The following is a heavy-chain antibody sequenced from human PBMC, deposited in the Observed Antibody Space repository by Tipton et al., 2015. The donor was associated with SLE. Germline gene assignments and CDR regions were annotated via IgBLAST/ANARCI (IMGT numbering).Heavy chain of an antibody. V-gene: IGHV3-53*05. D-gene: IGHD3-3*01. CDR2: IYSGGST. CDR1: GFTVSSNY. Sequence: SLRLSCASSGFTVSSNYMSWVRQAPGKGLEWVSVIYSGGSTYYADSVKGRFTISRDNSKNTLYLQMNSLGAEDTAVYYCARCDFWSGYRSGYYYYYMDVWGKGTTVTVSS. CDR3: ARCDFWSGYRSGYYYYYMDV. J-gene: IGHJ6*03.